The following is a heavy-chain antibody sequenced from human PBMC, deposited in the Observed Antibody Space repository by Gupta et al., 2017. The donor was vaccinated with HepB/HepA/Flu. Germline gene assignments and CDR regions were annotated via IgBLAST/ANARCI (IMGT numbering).Heavy chain of an antibody. CDR1: GGSVSRFCHQ. Sequence: QLHLQESGPGLVKPSETLSLSCIVSGGSVSRFCHQWAWFRQPPGKGLEWLGIIRFSENTYFNPSFMSRATISVDTSKNQFSLKFNSVTAADTAVYYCARQAGVGTYYDYFDYWGQGTLVTVSS. J-gene: IGHJ4*02. CDR2: IRFSENT. V-gene: IGHV4-39*01. CDR3: ARQAGVGTYYDYFDY. D-gene: IGHD3-3*01.